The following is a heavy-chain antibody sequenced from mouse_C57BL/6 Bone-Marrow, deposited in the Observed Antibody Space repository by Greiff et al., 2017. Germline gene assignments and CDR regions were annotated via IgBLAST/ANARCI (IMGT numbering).Heavy chain of an antibody. D-gene: IGHD1-1*01. CDR1: GYTFTSYW. J-gene: IGHJ4*01. CDR2: IYPGSGST. CDR3: AREDYYGSSRYYAMDY. Sequence: QVQLKQPGAELVKPGASVKMSCKASGYTFTSYWITWVKQRPGQGLEWIGDIYPGSGSTNYNEKFKSKATLTVDTSSSTAYMQLSSLTSEDSAVYYCAREDYYGSSRYYAMDYWGQGTSVTVSS. V-gene: IGHV1-55*01.